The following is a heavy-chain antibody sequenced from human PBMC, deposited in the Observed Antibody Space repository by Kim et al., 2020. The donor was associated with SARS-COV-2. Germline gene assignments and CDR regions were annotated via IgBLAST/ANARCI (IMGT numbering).Heavy chain of an antibody. V-gene: IGHV3-33*01. D-gene: IGHD7-27*01. Sequence: YYADSVKGRFTISRENSKNTLYLQMNSLRAEDAAVYYCARDHNWGYPDYWGQGTLVTVSS. J-gene: IGHJ4*02. CDR3: ARDHNWGYPDY.